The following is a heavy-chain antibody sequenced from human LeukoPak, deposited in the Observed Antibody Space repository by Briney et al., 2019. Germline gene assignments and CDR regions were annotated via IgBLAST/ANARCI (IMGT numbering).Heavy chain of an antibody. CDR3: ARGYYDSSGYLGY. V-gene: IGHV3-21*01. D-gene: IGHD3-22*01. CDR2: ISSSSSYI. J-gene: IGHJ4*02. CDR1: GFTFSSYS. Sequence: GGSLRLSCAASGFTFSSYSMNWVRQAPGKGLEWVSSISSSSSYIYYADSVKGRFTISRDNAKSSLYLQMNSLRAEDTAVYYCARGYYDSSGYLGYWGQGTLVTVSS.